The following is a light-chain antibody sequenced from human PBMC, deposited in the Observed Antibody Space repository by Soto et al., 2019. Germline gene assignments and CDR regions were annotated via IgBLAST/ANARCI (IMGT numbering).Light chain of an antibody. CDR2: LNSDGSH. J-gene: IGLJ2*01. Sequence: QSVLTQSPSASASLGASVKLTCTLSSGHSNYAIAWHQQQSEKGPRYLMKLNSDGSHSKGDGIPDRFSGSSSGAERYLTISSLQSEDGADYYCQTWGSGIVVFGGGPKLTVL. CDR1: SGHSNYA. V-gene: IGLV4-69*01. CDR3: QTWGSGIVV.